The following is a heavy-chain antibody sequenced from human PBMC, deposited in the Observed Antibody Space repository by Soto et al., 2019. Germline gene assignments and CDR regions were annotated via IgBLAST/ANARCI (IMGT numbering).Heavy chain of an antibody. CDR1: GFTFSSYS. D-gene: IGHD4-4*01. CDR2: ISNDGSNK. V-gene: IGHV3-30*18. CDR3: AKGGDTVTTSLVDY. Sequence: GGSLRLSCAASGFTFSSYSMHWVRQAPGKGLEWVAVISNDGSNKYYADSVKGRFTISRDNSKNTLYLQMNSLRAEDTAVYYCAKGGDTVTTSLVDYWGQGTLVTVSS. J-gene: IGHJ4*02.